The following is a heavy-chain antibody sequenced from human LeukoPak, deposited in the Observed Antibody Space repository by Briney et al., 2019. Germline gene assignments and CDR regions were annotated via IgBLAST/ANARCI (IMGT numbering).Heavy chain of an antibody. J-gene: IGHJ4*02. V-gene: IGHV4-59*01. D-gene: IGHD3-10*02. Sequence: SETLSLTCTVSGGSISPYYWSWIRQPPGKGLEWLGYIYYSGNTEYKPSLKSRVAMSVDTSKNQFSLRLSSVTAADTAVYYCARSTGSTMFIDYWGQGTLVTGSS. CDR1: GGSISPYY. CDR2: IYYSGNT. CDR3: ARSTGSTMFIDY.